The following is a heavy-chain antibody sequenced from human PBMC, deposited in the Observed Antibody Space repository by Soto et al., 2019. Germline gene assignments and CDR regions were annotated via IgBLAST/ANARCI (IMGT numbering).Heavy chain of an antibody. J-gene: IGHJ6*03. Sequence: QVQLVQSGAEVRKPGASVTVSCRSSGDSFNDYYIHWVRQAPGQGLEWMGWINPNSGVTKYAQKFQGWVSMTRETSIRTVYMQLSRLRSDDTAVYYCARESGGATAILDYYYFYMDVWCTGTTVTVSS. V-gene: IGHV1-2*04. D-gene: IGHD1-26*01. CDR2: INPNSGVT. CDR3: ARESGGATAILDYYYFYMDV. CDR1: GDSFNDYY.